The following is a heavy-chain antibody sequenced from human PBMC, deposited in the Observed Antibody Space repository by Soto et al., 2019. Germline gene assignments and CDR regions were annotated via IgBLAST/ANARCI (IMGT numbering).Heavy chain of an antibody. V-gene: IGHV1-18*01. Sequence: QVQLVQSGAEVKKPGASVKVSCKASGYTFYSYDITWVRQAPGQGLEWMGTTSIYNGNTNFAQNLQGRVTMTIDKSAARAYMEVNSLTSDDTAVYYCARARATVTTERALGYWGQGTLVTVSS. CDR1: GYTFYSYD. J-gene: IGHJ4*02. CDR3: ARARATVTTERALGY. D-gene: IGHD4-17*01. CDR2: TSIYNGNT.